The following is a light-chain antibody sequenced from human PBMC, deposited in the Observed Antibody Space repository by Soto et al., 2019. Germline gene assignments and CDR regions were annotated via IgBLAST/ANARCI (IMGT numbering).Light chain of an antibody. Sequence: QAVVTQPPSVSGAPGQRVTISCTGSSSNIGAGYDVRWYQQLPGTAPKLLINGNSNRPSGVPDRFSASKSGTSASLPITGLQAEDEADYYYQSYDSGLSGDVVFGGGTKLTVL. J-gene: IGLJ2*01. V-gene: IGLV1-40*01. CDR3: QSYDSGLSGDVV. CDR2: GNS. CDR1: SSNIGAGYD.